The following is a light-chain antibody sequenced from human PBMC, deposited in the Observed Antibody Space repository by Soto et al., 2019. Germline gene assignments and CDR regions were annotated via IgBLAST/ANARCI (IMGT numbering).Light chain of an antibody. Sequence: IVLTQSPATLSLYPGKKATIPCRAGQNISSCLICYQQKPGPAPGLRIYDVSNNATSIPARFSGSGSGTDFTRTNSCIEPEDFAVYYCQQRSNWPRTCRQGTKVDIK. V-gene: IGKV3-11*01. J-gene: IGKJ1*01. CDR2: DVS. CDR1: QNISSC. CDR3: QQRSNWPRT.